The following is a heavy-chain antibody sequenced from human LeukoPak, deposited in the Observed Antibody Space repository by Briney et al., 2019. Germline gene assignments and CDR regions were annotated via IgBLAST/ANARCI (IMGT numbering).Heavy chain of an antibody. CDR3: ARSVVSGVYYYYYYGMDV. CDR2: IIPIFGTA. V-gene: IGHV1-69*05. Sequence: ASVKVSCEASGGTISSYAISWVRQAPGQGLEWMGGIIPIFGTANYAQKLQGRVTMTTDTSTSTAYMELRSLRSDDTAVYYCARSVVSGVYYYYYYGMDVWGQGTTVTVSS. D-gene: IGHD2-15*01. J-gene: IGHJ6*02. CDR1: GGTISSYA.